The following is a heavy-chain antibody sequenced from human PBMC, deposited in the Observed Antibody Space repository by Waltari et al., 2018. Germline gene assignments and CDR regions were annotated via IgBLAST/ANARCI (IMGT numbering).Heavy chain of an antibody. V-gene: IGHV4-59*01. CDR2: IYYSGST. D-gene: IGHD6-19*01. CDR3: ARELADSSGWANYYFDY. J-gene: IGHJ4*02. Sequence: RQPPGKGLEWIGYIYYSGSTNYNPSLKSRVTISVDTSKNQFSLKLSSVTAADTAVYYCARELADSSGWANYYFDYWGQGTLVTVSS.